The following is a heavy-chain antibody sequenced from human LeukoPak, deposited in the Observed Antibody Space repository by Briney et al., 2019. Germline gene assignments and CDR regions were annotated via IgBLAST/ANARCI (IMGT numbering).Heavy chain of an antibody. CDR3: ARDPDGGYCSSTSCRIGWFDP. Sequence: GGSLRLSCAASGFTFSSYALSWVRQSPERGLEWVSAISASGVNTYYADSVKGRFTISRDNSKNTLFLQMNSLRAEDTAIYYCARDPDGGYCSSTSCRIGWFDPWGQGTLVTVSS. CDR1: GFTFSSYA. V-gene: IGHV3-23*01. J-gene: IGHJ5*02. CDR2: ISASGVNT. D-gene: IGHD2-2*03.